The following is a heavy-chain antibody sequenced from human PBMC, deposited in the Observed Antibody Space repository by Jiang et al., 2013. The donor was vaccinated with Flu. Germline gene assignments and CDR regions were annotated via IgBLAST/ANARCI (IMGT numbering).Heavy chain of an antibody. CDR2: INAGNGNT. J-gene: IGHJ4*02. D-gene: IGHD3-22*01. CDR1: SYA. V-gene: IGHV1-3*01. Sequence: SYAMHWVRQAPGQRLEWMGWINAGNGNTKYSQKFQGRVTITRDTSASTAYMELSSLRSEDTAVYYCARDSLSYYYDSSGYYGGVYFDYWGQGTLVTVSS. CDR3: ARDSLSYYYDSSGYYGGVYFDY.